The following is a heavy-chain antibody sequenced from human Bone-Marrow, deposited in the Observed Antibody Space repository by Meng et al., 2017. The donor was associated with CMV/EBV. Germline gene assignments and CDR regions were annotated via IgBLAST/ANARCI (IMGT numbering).Heavy chain of an antibody. CDR3: PTLSTGVPWFDP. V-gene: IGHV4-39*01. Sequence: GSLRLSCTVSGGSISSSSYYWGWIRQPPGKGREWIGSIYYSGTNYYNPSLKSRVTISVETSKNQFTLKLSAVTAADTAGYYCPTLSTGVPWFDPWGQGTRVTGSS. CDR2: IYYSGTN. J-gene: IGHJ5*02. D-gene: IGHD3-10*01. CDR1: GGSISSSSYY.